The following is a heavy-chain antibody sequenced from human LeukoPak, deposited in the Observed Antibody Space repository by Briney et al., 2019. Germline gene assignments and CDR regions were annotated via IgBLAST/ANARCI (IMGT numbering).Heavy chain of an antibody. V-gene: IGHV4-59*08. J-gene: IGHJ4*02. CDR2: IYYSGST. Sequence: SETLSLTCTVSGGSVNSNSWSWIRQPPGKGLEYIGYIYYSGSTNYNPSLKSRVTISVDTSKNQFSLKLSSVTAADTAVYYCARRNTYASGSYYAFWGQGILVTVSS. CDR3: ARRNTYASGSYYAF. D-gene: IGHD3-10*01. CDR1: GGSVNSNS.